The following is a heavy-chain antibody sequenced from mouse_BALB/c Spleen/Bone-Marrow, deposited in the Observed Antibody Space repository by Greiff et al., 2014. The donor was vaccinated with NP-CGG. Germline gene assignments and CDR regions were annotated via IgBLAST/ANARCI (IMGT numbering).Heavy chain of an antibody. CDR3: ARSNWDGGNYFDY. CDR2: IYPGNGDT. Sequence: QVQLQQSGAELVKPGASVKMSCKASGCIFISYNMHWVKQTPGQGLEWIGTIYPGNGDTSYNQKFKGKASLTADKSSSTAYMQLSSLTSEDSAVYYCARSNWDGGNYFDYWGQGTTLTVSS. J-gene: IGHJ2*01. CDR1: GCIFISYN. D-gene: IGHD4-1*01. V-gene: IGHV1-12*01.